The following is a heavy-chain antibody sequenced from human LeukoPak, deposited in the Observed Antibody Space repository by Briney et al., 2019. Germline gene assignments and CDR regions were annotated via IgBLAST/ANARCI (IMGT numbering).Heavy chain of an antibody. CDR3: ARRGEDFIAAARQYYSYYGMDV. D-gene: IGHD6-25*01. CDR2: MNPNSGNA. V-gene: IGHV1-8*01. CDR1: GYTFSNYD. Sequence: ASVKVSCKASGYTFSNYDINWVRQATGQGVEWVGWMNPNSGNAGYAQKFQGRVTMTRDTSISTAYMDLSSLTSEDTAMYYCARRGEDFIAAARQYYSYYGMDVWGQGTTVTVSS. J-gene: IGHJ6*02.